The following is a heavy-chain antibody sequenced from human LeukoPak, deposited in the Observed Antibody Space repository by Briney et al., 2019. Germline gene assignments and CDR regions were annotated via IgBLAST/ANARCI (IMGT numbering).Heavy chain of an antibody. V-gene: IGHV1-2*02. CDR2: INPNSGGT. Sequence: ASVKLSCKASGYTFTDYYIHWVRQAPDQGLEWMGWINPNSGGTNYAQKFQGRVTMTRDTSISTAYMELSRLRSDDTAVYYCASRTKYSYFDYWGQGSLFTVPS. CDR3: ASRTKYSYFDY. CDR1: GYTFTDYY. D-gene: IGHD2-2*01. J-gene: IGHJ4*02.